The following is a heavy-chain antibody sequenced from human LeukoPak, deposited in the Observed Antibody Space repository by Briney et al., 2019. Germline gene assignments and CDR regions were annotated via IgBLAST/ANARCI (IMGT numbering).Heavy chain of an antibody. Sequence: SETLSLTCTVFGDSISDSKYFWGWIRQPPGKGLEWIGNFYSGGSTYYNPSLKSRVAISEDTSGEQFSLRLGSVTAADTAVYFCARVGSGLNLYYFDYWGQGILVTVSS. V-gene: IGHV4-39*07. CDR1: GDSISDSKYF. D-gene: IGHD3-3*01. CDR3: ARVGSGLNLYYFDY. J-gene: IGHJ4*02. CDR2: FYSGGST.